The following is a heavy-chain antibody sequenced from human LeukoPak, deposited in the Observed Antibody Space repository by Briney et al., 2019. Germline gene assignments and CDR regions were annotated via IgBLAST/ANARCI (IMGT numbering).Heavy chain of an antibody. D-gene: IGHD3-10*01. J-gene: IGHJ4*02. CDR2: MNPNSGNT. CDR1: GYTFTSYD. V-gene: IGHV1-8*01. CDR3: ARGKGRSSGPPFDY. Sequence: ASVKVSCKASGYTFTSYDINWVRQATGQGLEWRGWMNPNSGNTGYAQKFQGRVTMTRNTSISPAYMELSSLRSEDTAVCYCARGKGRSSGPPFDYWGKGTLVTVS.